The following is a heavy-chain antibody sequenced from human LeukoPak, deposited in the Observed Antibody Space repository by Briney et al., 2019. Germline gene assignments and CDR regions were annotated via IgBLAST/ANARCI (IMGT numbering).Heavy chain of an antibody. CDR1: EFSVGSNY. CDR2: IYSGGST. V-gene: IGHV3-66*01. Sequence: GGSLRLSCAASEFSVGSNYMTWVRQAPGKGLEWVSLIYSGGSTYYADSVKGRFTISRDNSKNTLYLQMNSLRAEDTAVYYCARSAYSSGWYVGYWGQGTLVTVSS. CDR3: ARSAYSSGWYVGY. J-gene: IGHJ4*02. D-gene: IGHD6-19*01.